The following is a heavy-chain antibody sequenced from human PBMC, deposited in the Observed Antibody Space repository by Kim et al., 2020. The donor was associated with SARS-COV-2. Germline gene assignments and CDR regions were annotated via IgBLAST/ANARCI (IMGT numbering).Heavy chain of an antibody. D-gene: IGHD6-13*01. Sequence: NAYAVSVKSRITINPDTSKNQLSLQLNSVTPEDTAVYYCARLVGNSWFDYWGQGTLVTVSS. CDR2: N. CDR3: ARLVGNSWFDY. J-gene: IGHJ4*02. V-gene: IGHV6-1*01.